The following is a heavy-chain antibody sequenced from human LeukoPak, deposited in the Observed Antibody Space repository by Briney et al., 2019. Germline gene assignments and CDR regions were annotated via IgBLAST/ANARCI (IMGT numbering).Heavy chain of an antibody. CDR2: IIPIFSTA. CDR1: GGTFSSYA. CDR3: ARSGTVAGPFDY. V-gene: IGHV1-69*05. D-gene: IGHD6-19*01. Sequence: SVKVSCKASGGTFSSYAISWVRQAPGQGLEWMGGIIPIFSTANYAQKFQGRVTITTDESTSTAYMELSSLRSEDTAVYYCARSGTVAGPFDYWGQGTLVTVSS. J-gene: IGHJ4*02.